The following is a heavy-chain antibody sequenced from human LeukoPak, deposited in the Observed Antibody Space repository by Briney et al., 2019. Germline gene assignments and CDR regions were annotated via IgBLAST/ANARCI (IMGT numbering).Heavy chain of an antibody. Sequence: GGSLRLSCAASGFTLSDYYMSWIRQAPGKGLEWVSYISSSGSTIYYADSVKGRFTISRDNAKNSLYLQMNSLRAEDTAVYYCARGGSYCSSTSCYFDYWGQGTLVTVSS. CDR1: GFTLSDYY. J-gene: IGHJ4*02. CDR3: ARGGSYCSSTSCYFDY. CDR2: ISSSGSTI. D-gene: IGHD2-2*01. V-gene: IGHV3-11*01.